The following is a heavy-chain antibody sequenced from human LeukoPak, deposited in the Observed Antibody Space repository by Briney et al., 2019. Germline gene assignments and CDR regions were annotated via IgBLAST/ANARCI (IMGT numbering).Heavy chain of an antibody. V-gene: IGHV4-31*03. J-gene: IGHJ4*02. CDR2: IYYSGST. Sequence: SETLSLTCTVSGGSISSSSYYWSWIRQHPGKGLEWIGYIYYSGSTYYNPSLKSRVTISVDTSKNQFSLKLSSVTAADTAVYYCANIKYDYWGQGTLVTVSS. CDR3: ANIKYDY. CDR1: GGSISSSSYY.